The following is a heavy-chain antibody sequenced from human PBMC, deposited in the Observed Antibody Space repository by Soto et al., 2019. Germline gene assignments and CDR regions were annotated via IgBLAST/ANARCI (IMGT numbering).Heavy chain of an antibody. CDR3: ARDLWGYCGTDCYPLDV. Sequence: PSETLSLTCTVSGGSISRYYWSWIRQPPGKGLEWIGYMYNTGSTVYNPPFKSRVTISLDTSKNQFSLKLNSVTAADTAVYYCARDLWGYCGTDCYPLDVWGQGTTVTVS. CDR1: GGSISRYY. V-gene: IGHV4-59*01. D-gene: IGHD2-21*02. J-gene: IGHJ6*02. CDR2: MYNTGST.